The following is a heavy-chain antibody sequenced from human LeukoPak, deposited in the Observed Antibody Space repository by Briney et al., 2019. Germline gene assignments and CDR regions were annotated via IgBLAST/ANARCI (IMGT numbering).Heavy chain of an antibody. CDR1: GGSISSGSYY. D-gene: IGHD5-24*01. CDR2: IYYSGSA. CDR3: ARRAGAGYSDY. V-gene: IGHV4-39*01. Sequence: SETLSLTCTVSGGSISSGSYYWGWIRQPPGKGLEWIGTIYYSGSAYYNPPLKSRATLPIDTSTNQFSLKLSSVTAADTAVYFCARRAGAGYSDYWGQGTLVTVSS. J-gene: IGHJ4*02.